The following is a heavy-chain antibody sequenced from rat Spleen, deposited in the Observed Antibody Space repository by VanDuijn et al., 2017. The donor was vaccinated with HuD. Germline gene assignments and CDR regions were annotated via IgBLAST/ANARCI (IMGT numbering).Heavy chain of an antibody. CDR2: INSAGST. CDR1: GLSITNSYR. V-gene: IGHV3-3*01. D-gene: IGHD4-3*01. J-gene: IGHJ1*01. CDR3: ARLEFGVQGYFDF. Sequence: EVQLQESGPGPVKVSESLSLTCSVTGLSITNSYRWNWIRKFPGNKLEWMGYINSAGSTNYNPSLKIRISITRDTSKNQFFLQVNSVTTEDTATYYGARLEFGVQGYFDFWGPGTMVTVSS.